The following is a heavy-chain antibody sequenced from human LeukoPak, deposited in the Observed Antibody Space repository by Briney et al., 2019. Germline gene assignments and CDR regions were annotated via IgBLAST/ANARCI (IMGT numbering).Heavy chain of an antibody. J-gene: IGHJ4*02. CDR2: IKSKTDGGTT. D-gene: IGHD5-24*01. Sequence: GGALRLSCAASGFTFSNAWMSWVRQAPGNGLEWVGRIKSKTDGGTTDYAAPVKGRFTISRGDSKNTLYLQMNSLKTEDTAVYYCTTXLGYSNYFDYWGQGTLVTV. CDR1: GFTFSNAW. V-gene: IGHV3-15*01. CDR3: TTXLGYSNYFDY.